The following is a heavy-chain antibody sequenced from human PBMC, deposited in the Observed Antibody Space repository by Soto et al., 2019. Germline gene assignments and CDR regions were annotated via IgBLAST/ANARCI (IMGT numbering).Heavy chain of an antibody. J-gene: IGHJ4*02. V-gene: IGHV3-23*01. Sequence: GGSLRLSCAASGFTFSSYAMSWVRQAPGKGLEWVSVISGSGGTTYYADSVKGRLTISRDISKNTLFLQMNSLRAEDSAVSYSETERGSSWSRLDYWGQGTLVNVSS. D-gene: IGHD6-13*01. CDR1: GFTFSSYA. CDR2: ISGSGGTT. CDR3: ETERGSSWSRLDY.